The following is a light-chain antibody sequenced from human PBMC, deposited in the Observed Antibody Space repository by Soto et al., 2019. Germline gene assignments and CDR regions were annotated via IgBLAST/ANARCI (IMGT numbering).Light chain of an antibody. Sequence: DIVVTQSPATLSASPGERVTLSCRASQFVSSRLAWYQRRPGQVPRLLIYDTSTRAPGISARFSGSGSGTEFTLTISSLQSEDVATYYCQKYNSAPLTFGGGTKVEIK. CDR1: QFVSSR. J-gene: IGKJ4*01. V-gene: IGKV3-15*01. CDR2: DTS. CDR3: QKYNSAPLT.